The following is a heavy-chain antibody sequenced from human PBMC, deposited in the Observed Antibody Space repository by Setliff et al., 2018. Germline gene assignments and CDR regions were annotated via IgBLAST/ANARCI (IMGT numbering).Heavy chain of an antibody. D-gene: IGHD2-15*01. CDR3: ARDLGARYCSGGSCSHYYYFYYMDV. CDR1: GFTVTSNY. V-gene: IGHV3-53*01. J-gene: IGHJ6*03. Sequence: GGSLRLSCAASGFTVTSNYMSWVRQVPGKGLEWVSVIYTGGSTYYADSVKGRFTISRDNSKNTLYLQMNSLRAEDTAVYYCARDLGARYCSGGSCSHYYYFYYMDVWGKGTTVTVSS. CDR2: IYTGGST.